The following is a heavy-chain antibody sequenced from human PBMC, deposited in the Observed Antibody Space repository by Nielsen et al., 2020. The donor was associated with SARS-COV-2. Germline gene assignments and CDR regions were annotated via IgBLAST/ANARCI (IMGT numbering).Heavy chain of an antibody. J-gene: IGHJ4*02. Sequence: GKSLKISCKGSGYSFTSYWISWVRQMPGKGLEWMGRIDPSDSYTNYSPSFQGHVTISADKSISTAYLQWSSLKASDTAMYYCARRDSSGWNIDYWGQGTQVTVSS. CDR1: GYSFTSYW. CDR3: ARRDSSGWNIDY. D-gene: IGHD6-19*01. V-gene: IGHV5-10-1*01. CDR2: IDPSDSYT.